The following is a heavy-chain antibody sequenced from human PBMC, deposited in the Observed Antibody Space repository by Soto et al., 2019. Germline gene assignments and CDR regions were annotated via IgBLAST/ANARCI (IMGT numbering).Heavy chain of an antibody. CDR1: GGSINTFY. Sequence: SETLSLTCTVSGGSINTFYWSWVRQPAGKGLEWIGRIFSSGSTSFNTSLESRVAMSVDTAKNHFSLNLSSVTAADMAVYYCAREGSYSAYNFAHGIQLWSFDFWGQGALVTVS. CDR3: AREGSYSAYNFAHGIQLWSFDF. V-gene: IGHV4-4*07. D-gene: IGHD5-12*01. CDR2: IFSSGST. J-gene: IGHJ4*02.